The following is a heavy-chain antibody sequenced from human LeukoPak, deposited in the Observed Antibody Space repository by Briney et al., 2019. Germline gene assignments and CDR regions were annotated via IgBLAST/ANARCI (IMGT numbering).Heavy chain of an antibody. CDR2: IYYSGST. CDR3: ARDRSGWYDY. J-gene: IGHJ4*02. Sequence: SETLSLTXAVSGYSISSGDYYWSWIRQPPGKGLEWIGYIYYSGSTYYNPSLKSRVTISVDTSKNQFSLKLSSVTAADTAVYYCARDRSGWYDYWGQGTLVTVSS. CDR1: GYSISSGDYY. D-gene: IGHD6-19*01. V-gene: IGHV4-30-4*08.